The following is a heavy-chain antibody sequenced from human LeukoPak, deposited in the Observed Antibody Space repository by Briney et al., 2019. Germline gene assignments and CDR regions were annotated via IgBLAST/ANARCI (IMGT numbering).Heavy chain of an antibody. D-gene: IGHD2-15*01. CDR1: GFTFSSYG. CDR2: ISYDGSNK. Sequence: PGGTLRLSCAASGFTFSSYGMSWVRQAPGKGLEWVAVISYDGSNKCYADSVKGRFTISRDNSKNTLYLQMNSLRAEDTAVYYCARPPGGCSGGSCYSSYFDYWGQGTLVTVSS. J-gene: IGHJ4*02. V-gene: IGHV3-30*03. CDR3: ARPPGGCSGGSCYSSYFDY.